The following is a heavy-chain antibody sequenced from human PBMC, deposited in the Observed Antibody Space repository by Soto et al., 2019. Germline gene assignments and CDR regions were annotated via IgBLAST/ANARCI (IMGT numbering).Heavy chain of an antibody. Sequence: QVQLVQSGAEVKKPGASVKVSCKASGYTFTSYDISWVREAPGQGLEWMGWISTYNGNTNYAQKLQGRVTMTTDTSTSTAYMELRSLRSDDTAVYYCARGFRVAATRWWFDPWGQGTLVTVSS. V-gene: IGHV1-18*01. CDR3: ARGFRVAATRWWFDP. CDR1: GYTFTSYD. J-gene: IGHJ5*02. CDR2: ISTYNGNT. D-gene: IGHD2-15*01.